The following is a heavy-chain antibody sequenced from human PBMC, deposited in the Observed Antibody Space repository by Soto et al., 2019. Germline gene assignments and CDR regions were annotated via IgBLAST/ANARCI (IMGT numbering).Heavy chain of an antibody. CDR1: GFAFSSYA. CDR3: ARDQIPGPPDYCDY. J-gene: IGHJ4*02. CDR2: ISYNGDTT. V-gene: IGHV3-30-3*01. Sequence: QVQLVESGGAVVQPGRSLRLSCEASGFAFSSYAMHWVRQAPGKGLEWVAVISYNGDTTYYAESVKGRFTISRDNSKNTLCLQMNSLRAEDTAVYYCARDQIPGPPDYCDYWGQGTLVTVSS.